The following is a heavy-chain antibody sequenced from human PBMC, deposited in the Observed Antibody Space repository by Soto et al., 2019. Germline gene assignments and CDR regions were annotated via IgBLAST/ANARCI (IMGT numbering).Heavy chain of an antibody. CDR3: TRLPPARRGYCSGGSCYPFDD. D-gene: IGHD2-15*01. J-gene: IGHJ4*02. V-gene: IGHV3-49*03. Sequence: SLRLSCTASGFTFGDYAMSWFRQAPGKGLEWVGFIRSKAYGGTTEYAASVKGRFTISRDDSKSIAYLQMNSLKTEDTAIYYCTRLPPARRGYCSGGSCYPFDDRGQGSLVTVSS. CDR2: IRSKAYGGTT. CDR1: GFTFGDYA.